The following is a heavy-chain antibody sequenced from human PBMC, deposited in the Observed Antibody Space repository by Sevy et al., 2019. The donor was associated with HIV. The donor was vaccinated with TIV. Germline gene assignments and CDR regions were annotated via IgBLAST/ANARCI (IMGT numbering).Heavy chain of an antibody. CDR1: GGTFSSYA. J-gene: IGHJ4*02. CDR2: IIPIFGTA. CDR3: ARGDYYDILTCYLVY. Sequence: ASVQVSCKASGGTFSSYAISWVRQAPGQGLEWMGGIIPIFGTANYAQKFQGRVTITADESTITAYMELSSLRSEDTAVYYCARGDYYDILTCYLVYWGQGTLVTVSS. V-gene: IGHV1-69*13. D-gene: IGHD3-9*01.